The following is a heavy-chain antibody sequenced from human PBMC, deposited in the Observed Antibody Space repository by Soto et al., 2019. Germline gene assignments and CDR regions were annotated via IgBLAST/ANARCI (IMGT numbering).Heavy chain of an antibody. J-gene: IGHJ4*02. Sequence: QAQVVQSGGAEVRKPVSSVKVSCKASGGTFNSYAIAWVRQAPGQGLEWMGGIIPFYNTINYAQKFQGRVTITADESTTTVYMELSSLTSDDPAVYFCASGASRWYPYFVDYWAQGTLVTVSS. CDR1: GGTFNSYA. V-gene: IGHV1-69*01. CDR3: ASGASRWYPYFVDY. CDR2: IIPFYNTI. D-gene: IGHD6-13*01.